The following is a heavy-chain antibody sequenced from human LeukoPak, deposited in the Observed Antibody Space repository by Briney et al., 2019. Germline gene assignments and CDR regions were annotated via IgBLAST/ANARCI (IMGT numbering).Heavy chain of an antibody. CDR3: ARGSDETVTMSGWLDP. CDR2: LNSDGRTT. J-gene: IGHJ5*02. Sequence: GGTLRLTYAASGFTFSNYWMHGVRQGPGKGLVWVSRLNSDGRTTTYADSVKGRFTISRDNAKNTLYLQMNSLRAEDTAVYYCARGSDETVTMSGWLDPWARGTLVTVSS. V-gene: IGHV3-74*01. D-gene: IGHD4-17*01. CDR1: GFTFSNYW.